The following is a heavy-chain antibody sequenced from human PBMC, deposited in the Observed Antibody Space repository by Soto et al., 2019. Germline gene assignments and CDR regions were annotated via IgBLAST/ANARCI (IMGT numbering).Heavy chain of an antibody. Sequence: QLQLQESGPGLVKPSETLSLTCTVSGGSISSSSYYWGWIRQPPGKGLEWIGSIYYSGSTYYNPSLKSLVTISVDTSKNQFSLKLSSVTAADTAVYYCARRPNNYDILTGYASFDPWGQGTLVTVSS. CDR2: IYYSGST. CDR1: GGSISSSSYY. V-gene: IGHV4-39*01. CDR3: ARRPNNYDILTGYASFDP. D-gene: IGHD3-9*01. J-gene: IGHJ5*02.